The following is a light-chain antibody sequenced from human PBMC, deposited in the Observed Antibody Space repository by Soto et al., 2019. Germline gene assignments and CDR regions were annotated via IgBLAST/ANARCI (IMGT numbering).Light chain of an antibody. J-gene: IGLJ1*01. CDR1: SSDVGGYNY. CDR3: SSYTSSSIEYV. Sequence: QSALTQPASVSGSPGQSITISCTGTSSDVGGYNYVSWYQQHPGKAPKLMIYEVSNRPSGVSNRFSGSKSGNTASLTISGLQAEDEDDYYCSSYTSSSIEYVFGTGTKVTVL. V-gene: IGLV2-14*01. CDR2: EVS.